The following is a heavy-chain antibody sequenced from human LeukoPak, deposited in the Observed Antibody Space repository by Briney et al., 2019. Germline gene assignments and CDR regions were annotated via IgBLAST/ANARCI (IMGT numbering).Heavy chain of an antibody. CDR3: ARGPYSSGSSADY. J-gene: IGHJ4*02. CDR1: GFPFSTYS. D-gene: IGHD6-19*01. V-gene: IGHV3-48*01. Sequence: HPGGSLRLSCAASGFPFSTYSMHWVRQAPGKGLEWVSYISGTSSTIYYADSVKGRFTISRDNAKNSLYLQMDSLRAEDTAVYYCARGPYSSGSSADYWGQGTLVTVSS. CDR2: ISGTSSTI.